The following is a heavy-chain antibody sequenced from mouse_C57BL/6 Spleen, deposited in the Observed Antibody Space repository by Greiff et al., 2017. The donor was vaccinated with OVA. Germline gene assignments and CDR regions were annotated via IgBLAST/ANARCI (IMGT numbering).Heavy chain of an antibody. J-gene: IGHJ1*03. D-gene: IGHD1-1*01. Sequence: QVQLQQSGAELVMPGASVKLSCKASGYTFTSYWMHWVKQRPGQGLEWIGEIDPSDSYTNYNQKFKGKSTLTVDKSSSTAYMQLSSLTSEDSAVYYCARDYYYGSSYRYFDVWGTGTTVTVSS. CDR2: IDPSDSYT. CDR1: GYTFTSYW. V-gene: IGHV1-69*01. CDR3: ARDYYYGSSYRYFDV.